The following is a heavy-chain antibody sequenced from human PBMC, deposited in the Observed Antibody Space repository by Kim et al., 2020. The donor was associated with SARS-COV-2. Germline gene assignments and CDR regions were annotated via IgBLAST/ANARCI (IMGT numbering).Heavy chain of an antibody. CDR1: GGSISSSSYY. J-gene: IGHJ4*02. Sequence: SETLSLTCTVSGGSISSSSYYWGWIRQPPGKGLEWIGSIYYSGSTYYNPSLKSRVTISVDTSKNQFSLKLSSVTAADTAVYYCSSGYDCSYWGQGTLVTVSS. CDR2: IYYSGST. D-gene: IGHD5-12*01. CDR3: SSGYDCSY. V-gene: IGHV4-39*01.